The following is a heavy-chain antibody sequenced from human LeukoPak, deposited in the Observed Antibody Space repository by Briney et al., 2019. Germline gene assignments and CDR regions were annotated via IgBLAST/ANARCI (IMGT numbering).Heavy chain of an antibody. Sequence: GESLRLSCAVSGFSFSTYTMNWVRQAPGKGLEWVSSISGASGSYKYSADSVKGRFIISRDNAKNSLFLQMNSLRAEDTAMYYCARDPYSSSLRGNLDYWGQGILVTVSS. CDR2: ISGASGSYK. D-gene: IGHD6-13*01. J-gene: IGHJ4*02. CDR3: ARDPYSSSLRGNLDY. V-gene: IGHV3-21*01. CDR1: GFSFSTYT.